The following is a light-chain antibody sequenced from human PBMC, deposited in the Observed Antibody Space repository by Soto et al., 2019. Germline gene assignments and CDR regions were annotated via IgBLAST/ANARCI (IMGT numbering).Light chain of an antibody. CDR1: SSDVGGYNY. CDR2: DVS. Sequence: QSVLTQPRSVSGSPGQSVTISCTGTSSDVGGYNYVPWYQQHPGKAPKLMIYDVSKRPSGVPDRFSGSKSGNTASLTISGLQAKDEADYYCCSYAGSLWVFGGGTKLTVL. CDR3: CSYAGSLWV. J-gene: IGLJ3*02. V-gene: IGLV2-11*01.